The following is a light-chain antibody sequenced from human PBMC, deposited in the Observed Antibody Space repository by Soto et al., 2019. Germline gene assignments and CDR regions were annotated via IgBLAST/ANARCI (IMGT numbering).Light chain of an antibody. CDR3: QQHISWPLT. CDR1: QSVSNNY. V-gene: IGKV3-20*01. J-gene: IGKJ4*01. Sequence: EIVLTQSPGTLSLSPGERATLSCRASQSVSNNYLAWYQQKPGQAPRLLIYGASSRATGIPARFSGGGSGTDFTLTISNLEPEDFAVYYCQQHISWPLTFGGGTKVDIK. CDR2: GAS.